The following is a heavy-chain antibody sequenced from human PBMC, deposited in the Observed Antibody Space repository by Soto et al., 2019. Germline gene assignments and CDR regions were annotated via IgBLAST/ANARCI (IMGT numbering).Heavy chain of an antibody. Sequence: ASVKVSCKASGYTFTGYYMHWVRQAPGQGLEWMGWINPNSGGTNYAQKFQGWVTMTRDTSISTAYMELSRLRSDDTAVYYCAREIAVAGTFYYGMDVWGQGTTVTV. CDR3: AREIAVAGTFYYGMDV. D-gene: IGHD6-19*01. J-gene: IGHJ6*02. V-gene: IGHV1-2*04. CDR1: GYTFTGYY. CDR2: INPNSGGT.